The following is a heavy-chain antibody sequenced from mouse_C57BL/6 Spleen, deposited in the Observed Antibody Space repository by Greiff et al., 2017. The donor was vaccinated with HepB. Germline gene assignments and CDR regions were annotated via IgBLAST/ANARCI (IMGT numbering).Heavy chain of an antibody. CDR3: ARKGLNWDYAMDY. V-gene: IGHV1-69*01. Sequence: QVQLRQPGAELVMPGASVKLSCKASGYTFTSYWMHWVKQRPGQGLEWIGEIDPSDSYTNYNQKFKGKSTLTVDKSSSTAYMQLSSLTSEDSAVYYCARKGLNWDYAMDYWGQGTSVTVSS. D-gene: IGHD4-1*01. J-gene: IGHJ4*01. CDR1: GYTFTSYW. CDR2: IDPSDSYT.